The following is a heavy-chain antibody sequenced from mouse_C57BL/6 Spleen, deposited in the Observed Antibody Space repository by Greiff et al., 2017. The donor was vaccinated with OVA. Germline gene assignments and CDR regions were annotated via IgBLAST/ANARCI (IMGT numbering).Heavy chain of an antibody. CDR1: GFTFSDYY. D-gene: IGHD2-4*01. J-gene: IGHJ1*03. Sequence: EVQLVESGGGLVQPGGSLTLSCAASGFTFSDYYMYWVRQTPEKRLEWVAYISNGGGSTYYPDTVQGRFPFTRDNANTTLYLQMSRLKSEDTAMDFCARNIYYDYDNYWYFDGWGTGATVTVAS. V-gene: IGHV5-12*01. CDR3: ARNIYYDYDNYWYFDG. CDR2: ISNGGGST.